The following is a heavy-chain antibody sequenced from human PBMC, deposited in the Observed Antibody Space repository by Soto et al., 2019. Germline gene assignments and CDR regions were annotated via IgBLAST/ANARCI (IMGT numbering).Heavy chain of an antibody. J-gene: IGHJ4*02. Sequence: ASVKVACKASGYTLTSYGISWVRQAPGQGLEWMGWISAYNGNTNYAQKLQGRVTMTTDTSTSTAYMELRSLRSDDTAVYYCARDLGPTLRRGYSYGYDYWGQGTLVTVSS. D-gene: IGHD5-18*01. CDR3: ARDLGPTLRRGYSYGYDY. V-gene: IGHV1-18*01. CDR1: GYTLTSYG. CDR2: ISAYNGNT.